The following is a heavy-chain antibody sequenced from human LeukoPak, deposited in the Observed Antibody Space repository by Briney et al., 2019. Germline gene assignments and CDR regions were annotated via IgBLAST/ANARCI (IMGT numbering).Heavy chain of an antibody. CDR1: GGSFSGYY. CDR3: ARGMWLVRYYYYMDV. CDR2: INHSGST. V-gene: IGHV4-34*01. Sequence: PSETLSLTCAVYGGSFSGYYWSWIRQPPGKGLEWMGEINHSGSTNYNPSLKSRVTISVDTSKNQFSLKLSSVTAADTAVYYCARGMWLVRYYYYMDVWGKGTTVTVS. D-gene: IGHD6-19*01. J-gene: IGHJ6*03.